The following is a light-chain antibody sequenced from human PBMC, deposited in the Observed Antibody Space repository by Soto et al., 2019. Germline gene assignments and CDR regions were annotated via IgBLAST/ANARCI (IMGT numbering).Light chain of an antibody. CDR1: QSVSSSY. CDR2: GAS. CDR3: QQRSDWPPT. J-gene: IGKJ5*01. V-gene: IGKV3D-20*02. Sequence: EIVFTQSPGTLSLSPGERATLSCRASQSVSSSYLAWYQQRPGQAPRLLTYGASSRATGIPARFSGIGSGAYFTLTISSLEPEDFAVYFFQQRSDWPPTFGQGTRLEIK.